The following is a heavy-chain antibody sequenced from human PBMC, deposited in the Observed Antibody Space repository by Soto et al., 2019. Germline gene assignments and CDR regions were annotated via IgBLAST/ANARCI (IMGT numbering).Heavy chain of an antibody. J-gene: IGHJ3*02. V-gene: IGHV1-46*01. D-gene: IGHD3-22*01. CDR2: INPSGGST. CDR1: GYTFTSYY. CDR3: ARARWDYYGAFDI. Sequence: VKVSCKASGYTFTSYYMHWVRQAPGQGLEWMGIINPSGGSTSYAQKFQGRVTMTRDTSTSTVYMELSSLRSEDTAVYYCARARWDYYGAFDIWGQGTMVTVSS.